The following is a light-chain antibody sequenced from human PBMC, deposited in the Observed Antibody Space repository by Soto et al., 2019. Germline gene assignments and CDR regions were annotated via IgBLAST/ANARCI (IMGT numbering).Light chain of an antibody. J-gene: IGKJ3*01. CDR1: QSLLHSDGYNS. V-gene: IGKV2-28*01. CDR2: LAS. Sequence: DLVMTQSPLSLPVTPGEPASISCRSSQSLLHSDGYNSLDWYLQKPGQSAQILIYLASNRASGVPDRFSGSGSGTDFTLKISRVEAEDVGLYYCVQGLQTPFTFGPGTKVDIK. CDR3: VQGLQTPFT.